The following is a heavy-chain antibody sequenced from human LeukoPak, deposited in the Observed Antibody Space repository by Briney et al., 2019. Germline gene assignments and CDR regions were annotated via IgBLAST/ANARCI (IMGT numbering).Heavy chain of an antibody. CDR3: ARDGIDGNPDY. D-gene: IGHD5-24*01. J-gene: IGHJ4*02. CDR2: IIPIFGTA. V-gene: IGHV1-69*06. Sequence: SVKVSCKASGGTFSSYAISWVRQAPGQGLELMGGIIPIFGTANYAQKFQGRVTITADKSTSTAYMELSSLISEDTAVYYCARDGIDGNPDYWGQGTLVTVSS. CDR1: GGTFSSYA.